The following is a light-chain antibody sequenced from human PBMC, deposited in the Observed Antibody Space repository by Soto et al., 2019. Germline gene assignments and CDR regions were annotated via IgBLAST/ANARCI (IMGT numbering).Light chain of an antibody. CDR1: SSDVGGYNY. V-gene: IGLV2-14*01. Sequence: QSALTQPASVSGSPGQSITISCTGTSSDVGGYNYVSWYQQHPGKAPKLMIYEVSNRPSGVSNRFSGPKSGNTASLTISGLQAEDEADYYCRSYTSSSTVFGGGTKLTVL. CDR3: RSYTSSSTV. CDR2: EVS. J-gene: IGLJ2*01.